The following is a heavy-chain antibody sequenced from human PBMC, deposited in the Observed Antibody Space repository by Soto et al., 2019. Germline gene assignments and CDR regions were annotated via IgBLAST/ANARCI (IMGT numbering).Heavy chain of an antibody. D-gene: IGHD3-10*01. V-gene: IGHV3-21*01. CDR1: GFTFSSYS. CDR3: ARDVRITMVRGVIQTPAYFDY. J-gene: IGHJ4*02. CDR2: ISSSSSYI. Sequence: GGSLRLSCAASGFTFSSYSMNWVRQAPGKGLEWVSSISSSSSYIYYADSVKGRFTISRDNAKNSLYLQMNSLRAEDTAVYYCARDVRITMVRGVIQTPAYFDYWGQGTLVTVYS.